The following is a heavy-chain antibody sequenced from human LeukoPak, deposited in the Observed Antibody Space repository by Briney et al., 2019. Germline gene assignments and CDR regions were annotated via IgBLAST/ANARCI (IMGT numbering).Heavy chain of an antibody. D-gene: IGHD5-18*01. Sequence: SGGSLRLSCATSGSTFSNAWMSWVRKAPGKGLEWVGRIKSRTHGGTTDYTAPVKGRFIISRDDSKNMVHLQMNSLKTEDTAVYYCSTDLAAMVTAIDHWGHGTLVTVSS. CDR2: IKSRTHGGTT. V-gene: IGHV3-15*01. CDR3: STDLAAMVTAIDH. J-gene: IGHJ4*01. CDR1: GSTFSNAW.